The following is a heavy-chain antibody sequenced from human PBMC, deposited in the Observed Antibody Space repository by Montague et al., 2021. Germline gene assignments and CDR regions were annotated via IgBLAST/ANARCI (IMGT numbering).Heavy chain of an antibody. V-gene: IGHV4-59*08. D-gene: IGHD3-22*01. Sequence: SETLSLTCSVSGASISDYYWSWIRQPPGKGLELIGYSYYSRRTNYNPSLKSRVTISVYTSKNQFSLKLRSVTAADTAVYYCSRGDYSDIHFDSWGQGTLVTVSS. CDR2: SYYSRRT. CDR3: SRGDYSDIHFDS. J-gene: IGHJ4*02. CDR1: GASISDYY.